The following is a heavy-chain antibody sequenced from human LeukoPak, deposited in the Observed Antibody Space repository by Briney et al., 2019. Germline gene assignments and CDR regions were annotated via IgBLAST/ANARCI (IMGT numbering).Heavy chain of an antibody. Sequence: GGSLRLSCAASGFTFSSYAMSWVRQAPGKGLGWVSAISGSGGSTYYADSVKGRFTISRDNSKNTLYLQMNSLRAEDTAVYYCAKIHSPYYYDSSGPDYWGQGTLVTVSS. CDR1: GFTFSSYA. CDR2: ISGSGGST. D-gene: IGHD3-22*01. J-gene: IGHJ4*02. V-gene: IGHV3-23*01. CDR3: AKIHSPYYYDSSGPDY.